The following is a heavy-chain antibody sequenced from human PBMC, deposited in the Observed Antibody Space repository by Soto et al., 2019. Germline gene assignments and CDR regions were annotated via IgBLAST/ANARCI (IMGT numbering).Heavy chain of an antibody. Sequence: GGSLKLSFPASGFTFSAYAIHWVRQAPGKGLEYVSAISSNGGSTYYADSVKGRFTISRDNSKNTLYLQMSSLRAEDTAVYYCVKGQRAYSSSWYRNYYYYGMDVWGQGTTVTVSS. D-gene: IGHD6-13*01. CDR3: VKGQRAYSSSWYRNYYYYGMDV. V-gene: IGHV3-64D*06. CDR2: ISSNGGST. CDR1: GFTFSAYA. J-gene: IGHJ6*02.